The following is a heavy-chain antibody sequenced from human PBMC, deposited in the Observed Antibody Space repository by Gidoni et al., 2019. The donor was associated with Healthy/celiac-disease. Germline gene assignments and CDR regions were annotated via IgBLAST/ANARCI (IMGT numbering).Heavy chain of an antibody. Sequence: QVQLQVSGPGLVKPSGTLSLTCAVHGGSITSINWWSWVRQPPGKGLEWIGEIYHSGSTNYNPSLKSRVTISVDKSKNQFSLKLSSVTAADTAVYYCARKGYDHRGNWFDPWGQGTLVTVSS. CDR2: IYHSGST. CDR3: ARKGYDHRGNWFDP. J-gene: IGHJ5*02. CDR1: GGSITSINW. V-gene: IGHV4-4*02. D-gene: IGHD5-12*01.